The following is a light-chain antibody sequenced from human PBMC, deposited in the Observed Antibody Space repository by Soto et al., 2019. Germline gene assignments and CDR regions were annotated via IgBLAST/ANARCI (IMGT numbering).Light chain of an antibody. CDR1: RNVSIY. CDR2: ATS. J-gene: IGKJ5*01. Sequence: EIPLTHSPSSLAASVGERLTVACRASRNVSIYLNWYQHKPGKGPTLLIHATSNLQIGVPSRFSGSGSGTEFTLTISSLEPEDFGTYYCQQSYKMPSFGQGTRLEIK. V-gene: IGKV1-39*01. CDR3: QQSYKMPS.